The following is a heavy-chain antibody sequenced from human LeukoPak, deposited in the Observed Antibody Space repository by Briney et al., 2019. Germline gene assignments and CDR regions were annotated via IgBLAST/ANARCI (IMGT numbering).Heavy chain of an antibody. J-gene: IGHJ4*02. Sequence: SVKVSCKASGGTFSSYAISWVRQAPGQGLEWMGGIIPIFGTANYAQKFQGRVTITDDESTSTAYMELSSLRSEDTAVYYCAARNDYYYDSSGYFDHWGQGTLVTVSS. CDR2: IIPIFGTA. D-gene: IGHD3-22*01. CDR3: AARNDYYYDSSGYFDH. CDR1: GGTFSSYA. V-gene: IGHV1-69*13.